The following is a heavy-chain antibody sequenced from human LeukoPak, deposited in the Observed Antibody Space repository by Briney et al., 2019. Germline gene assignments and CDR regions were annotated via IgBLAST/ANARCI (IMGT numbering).Heavy chain of an antibody. V-gene: IGHV1-58*01. D-gene: IGHD3-16*02. CDR3: AADQYDYVWGSYRPYYGMDV. J-gene: IGHJ6*02. CDR1: GFTFTSSA. Sequence: ASVKVSCKASGFTFTSSAVQWVRQARGQRLEWIGWIVVGSGNTSYAQKFQERVTITRDMSTSTAYMELSSLRSEDTAVYYCAADQYDYVWGSYRPYYGMDVWGQGTTVTVSS. CDR2: IVVGSGNT.